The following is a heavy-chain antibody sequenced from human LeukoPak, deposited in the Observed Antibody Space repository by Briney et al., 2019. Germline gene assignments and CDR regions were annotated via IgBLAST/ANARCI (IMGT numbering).Heavy chain of an antibody. D-gene: IGHD2-21*02. V-gene: IGHV3-30*18. Sequence: PGGSLRLSCAASGFTFSSYGMHWVRQAPGKGLEWVAVISYDGSNKYYADSVKGRFTISRDNSKNTLYLQMNSLRAEDTAVYYCAKDQCGGDCYCDYWGQGTLVTVSS. CDR1: GFTFSSYG. CDR2: ISYDGSNK. CDR3: AKDQCGGDCYCDY. J-gene: IGHJ4*02.